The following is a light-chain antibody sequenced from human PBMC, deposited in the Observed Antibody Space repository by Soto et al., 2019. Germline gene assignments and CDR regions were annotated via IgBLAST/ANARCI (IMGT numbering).Light chain of an antibody. CDR2: SND. Sequence: QSVLTQPPSVSGTPGQRVTISCSGSSSNIGSNTVNWYQQFPGTAPRLLIYSNDQRPSGVPDRFSGSKSGTSASLAISGLQSDDESDYYCAAWDDSLNGYVFGTGTKLTVL. V-gene: IGLV1-44*01. CDR3: AAWDDSLNGYV. J-gene: IGLJ1*01. CDR1: SSNIGSNT.